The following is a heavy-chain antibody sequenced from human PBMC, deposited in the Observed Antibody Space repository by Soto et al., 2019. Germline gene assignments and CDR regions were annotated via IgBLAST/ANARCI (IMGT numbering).Heavy chain of an antibody. CDR1: GGSISSSSYY. J-gene: IGHJ5*02. D-gene: IGHD3-3*01. Sequence: ASETLSLTCTVSGGSISSSSYYWGWIRQPPGKGLEWIGSIYYSGSTYYNPSLKSRVTISVDASKNQFSLKLSSVTAADTAVYYCARRPNYDDNWFDPWGQGTLVTVSS. V-gene: IGHV4-39*01. CDR3: ARRPNYDDNWFDP. CDR2: IYYSGST.